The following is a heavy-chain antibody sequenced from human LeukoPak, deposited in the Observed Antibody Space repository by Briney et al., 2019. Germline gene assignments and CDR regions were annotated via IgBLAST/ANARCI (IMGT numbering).Heavy chain of an antibody. J-gene: IGHJ4*02. D-gene: IGHD5-18*01. CDR1: GFTVSSNY. Sequence: GGSLRLSCAASGFTVSSNYMSWVRQAPGKGLEFVSAISSNGGNTYYADSVKGRFTISRDNSKNTLYLQMSSLKPEDTAVYYCVKHARGFSFGTYYFDYWGQGTLVTVSS. CDR2: ISSNGGNT. V-gene: IGHV3-64D*06. CDR3: VKHARGFSFGTYYFDY.